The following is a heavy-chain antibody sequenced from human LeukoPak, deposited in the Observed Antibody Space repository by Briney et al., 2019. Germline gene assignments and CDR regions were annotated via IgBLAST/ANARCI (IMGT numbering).Heavy chain of an antibody. D-gene: IGHD2-8*01. CDR1: GYTFISYS. CDR2: INTNTGNP. J-gene: IGHJ4*02. CDR3: ARGYAWMDY. V-gene: IGHV7-4-1*02. Sequence: GASVKVSCKASGYTFISYSMNWVRQAPGQGLEWMGWINTNTGNPTYAQGFTGRFVFSLDTSVSTAYLQISSLTAEDTAVYYCARGYAWMDYWGQGTLVTVSS.